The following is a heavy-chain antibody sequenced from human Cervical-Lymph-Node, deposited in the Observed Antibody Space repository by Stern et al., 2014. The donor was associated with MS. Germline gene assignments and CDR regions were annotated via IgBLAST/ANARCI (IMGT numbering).Heavy chain of an antibody. D-gene: IGHD2-15*01. J-gene: IGHJ5*02. CDR2: ISYDASFK. V-gene: IGHV3-30*18. Sequence: VQLVESGGGVVQPGRSLRLSCAASGFTFNNSGIHWVRQAPGKGLEWVAVISYDASFKYYSDSVKGRFTISRDNSKNTLYLQMNSLRREDTAVYYCANLALEDIAFDPWGQGTLVTVSS. CDR3: ANLALEDIAFDP. CDR1: GFTFNNSG.